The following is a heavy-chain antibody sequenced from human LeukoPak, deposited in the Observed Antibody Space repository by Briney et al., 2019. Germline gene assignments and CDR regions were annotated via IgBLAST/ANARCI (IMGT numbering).Heavy chain of an antibody. Sequence: SETLSLTCVVYGASFSGNYWSWIRQPPGKGLEWIGEINHSGSTNYNPSLKSRVTISVDTSKNQFSLKLSSVTAADTAVYYCARGPYSNYLNWFDPWGQGTLVTVSS. D-gene: IGHD4-11*01. J-gene: IGHJ5*02. CDR2: INHSGST. V-gene: IGHV4-34*01. CDR3: ARGPYSNYLNWFDP. CDR1: GASFSGNY.